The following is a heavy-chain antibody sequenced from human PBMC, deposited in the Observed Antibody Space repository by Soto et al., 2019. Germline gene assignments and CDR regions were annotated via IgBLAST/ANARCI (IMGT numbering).Heavy chain of an antibody. V-gene: IGHV3-11*01. CDR1: GFTFSDYF. J-gene: IGHJ4*02. D-gene: IGHD3-22*01. CDR3: ARDKYEDSSAYYYPRPFDH. Sequence: VGSLRLSCAASGFTFSDYFMSWIRQAPGKGLEWVSYISRSRTGSSTYYADSVKGRFTISRDNAKNSLYLQMNSLRAEDTAIYYCARDKYEDSSAYYYPRPFDHWGLGTLVTVSS. CDR2: ISRSRTGSST.